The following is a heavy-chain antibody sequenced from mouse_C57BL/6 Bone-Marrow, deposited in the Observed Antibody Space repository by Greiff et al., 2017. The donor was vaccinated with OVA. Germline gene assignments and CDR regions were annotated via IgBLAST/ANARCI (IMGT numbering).Heavy chain of an antibody. Sequence: EVKVEESGAGLVKPGGSLKLSCAASGFTFSSYAMSWVRQTPEKRLEWVAYISSGGDYIYYADTVTGRFTISRDKTRNTLYLQLSRLKSEDTAMYYCTRGGKRDDWGQGTTLTVSS. CDR1: GFTFSSYA. V-gene: IGHV5S21*01. CDR2: ISSGGDYI. J-gene: IGHJ2*01. CDR3: TRGGKRDD.